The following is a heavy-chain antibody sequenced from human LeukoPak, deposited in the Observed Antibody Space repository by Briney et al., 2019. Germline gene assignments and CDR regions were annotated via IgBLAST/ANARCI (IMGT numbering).Heavy chain of an antibody. CDR2: IWYDGSNK. Sequence: GGSLRLSCAASGFTFSSYGMHWVRQAPGKGLEWVAVIWYDGSNKYYADSVKGRFTISRDNAKNSLYLQMNSLRAEDTAVYYCARDRVLLEFDPWGQGTLVTVSS. CDR1: GFTFSSYG. D-gene: IGHD2-21*01. V-gene: IGHV3-33*01. CDR3: ARDRVLLEFDP. J-gene: IGHJ5*02.